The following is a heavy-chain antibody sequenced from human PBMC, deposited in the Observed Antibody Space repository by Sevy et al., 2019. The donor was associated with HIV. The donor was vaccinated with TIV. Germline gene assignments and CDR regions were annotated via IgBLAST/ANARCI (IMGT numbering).Heavy chain of an antibody. Sequence: GGSLRLSCAASGFSISGYGMHWVRQAPGKGLEWVAVIWYDGTNKEYADSVKGRFTISRDNSKNTLYLQMNSLRAEDTAVYYCARDGSAAATYYYYYGMDVWGQGTTVTVSS. V-gene: IGHV3-33*01. CDR2: IWYDGTNK. CDR1: GFSISGYG. J-gene: IGHJ6*02. D-gene: IGHD6-13*01. CDR3: ARDGSAAATYYYYYGMDV.